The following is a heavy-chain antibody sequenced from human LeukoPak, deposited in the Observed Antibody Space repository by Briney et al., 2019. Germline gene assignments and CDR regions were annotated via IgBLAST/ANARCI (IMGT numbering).Heavy chain of an antibody. CDR2: IWYDGSNK. J-gene: IGHJ6*02. CDR1: GFTFSSYG. D-gene: IGHD6-13*01. CDR3: ARDAYSSSWPDYYYYGMDV. V-gene: IGHV3-33*01. Sequence: EGSLRLSCAASGFTFSSYGMHWVRQAPGKGLEWVAVIWYDGSNKYYADSVKGRFTISRDNSKNTLYLQMNSLRAEDTAVYYCARDAYSSSWPDYYYYGMDVWGQGTTVTVSS.